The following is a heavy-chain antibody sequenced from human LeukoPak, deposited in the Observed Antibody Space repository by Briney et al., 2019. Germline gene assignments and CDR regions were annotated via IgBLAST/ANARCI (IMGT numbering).Heavy chain of an antibody. CDR2: INSDGSST. Sequence: PGGSLRPSCAASGFTFSSYWMHWVRQAPGKGLVWVSRINSDGSSTSYADSVKGRFTISRDNAKNTLYLQMNSLRAEDTAVYYCAALPARIAVAPYWGQGTLVTVSS. V-gene: IGHV3-74*01. CDR3: AALPARIAVAPY. J-gene: IGHJ4*02. CDR1: GFTFSSYW. D-gene: IGHD6-19*01.